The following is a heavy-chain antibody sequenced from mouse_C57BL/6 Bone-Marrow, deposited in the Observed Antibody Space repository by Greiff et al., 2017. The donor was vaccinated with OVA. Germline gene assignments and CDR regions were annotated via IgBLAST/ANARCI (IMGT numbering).Heavy chain of an antibody. Sequence: QVQLKQSGPELVKPGASVKISCKASGYAFSSSWMNWVKQRPGKGLEWIGRIYPGDGDTNYNGKFKGKATLTADKSSSTAYMQLSSLTSEDSAVYFCASRAYYSNYDGFPHWGQGTTLTVSS. CDR1: GYAFSSSW. CDR2: IYPGDGDT. J-gene: IGHJ2*01. CDR3: ASRAYYSNYDGFPH. D-gene: IGHD2-5*01. V-gene: IGHV1-82*01.